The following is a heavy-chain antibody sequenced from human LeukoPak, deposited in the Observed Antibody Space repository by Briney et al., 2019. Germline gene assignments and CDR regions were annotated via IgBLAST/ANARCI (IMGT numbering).Heavy chain of an antibody. Sequence: ASVNVSCKASGFTFTGYYIHWVRQAPGQGLEWMGYINPHSGGTNSPQTFQGRVTMTTDTSISAAYMELSSLISDDTAMYYCVREGNELLSKNFDYWGQGTLVTVSS. CDR3: VREGNELLSKNFDY. CDR2: INPHSGGT. J-gene: IGHJ4*02. D-gene: IGHD2-21*02. V-gene: IGHV1-2*02. CDR1: GFTFTGYY.